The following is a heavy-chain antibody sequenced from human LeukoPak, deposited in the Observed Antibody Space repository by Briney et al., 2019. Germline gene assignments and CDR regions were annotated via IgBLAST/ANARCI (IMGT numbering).Heavy chain of an antibody. V-gene: IGHV3-72*01. J-gene: IGHJ4*02. Sequence: GGSLRLSCAASGFTFSDHYMDWVRQAPGKGLDWIGRSRNRAHSYITEYAASVKGRFTVSRADSENSLYLQMNSLKTDDTAVYYFAALIRGLGYWGQGTLVTVSS. D-gene: IGHD3-10*01. CDR3: AALIRGLGY. CDR1: GFTFSDHY. CDR2: SRNRAHSYIT.